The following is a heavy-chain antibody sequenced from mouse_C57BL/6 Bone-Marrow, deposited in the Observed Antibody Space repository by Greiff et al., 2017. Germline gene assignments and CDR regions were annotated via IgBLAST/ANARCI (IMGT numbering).Heavy chain of an antibody. D-gene: IGHD1-1*01. CDR2: IWTGGGT. V-gene: IGHV2-9-1*01. CDR3: ARNIEFYYYGSFDY. Sequence: VKLLESGPGLVAPSQSLSITCTVSGFSLTSYAISWVRQPPGKGLEWLGVIWTGGGTNYNSALKSRLSISKDNSKSQVFLKMNSLQTDDTARYYCARNIEFYYYGSFDYWGQGTTLTVSS. J-gene: IGHJ2*01. CDR1: GFSLTSYA.